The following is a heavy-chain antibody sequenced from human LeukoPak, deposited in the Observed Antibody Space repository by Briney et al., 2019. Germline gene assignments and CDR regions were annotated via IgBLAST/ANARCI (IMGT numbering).Heavy chain of an antibody. D-gene: IGHD6-13*01. CDR1: GFTVSSNY. V-gene: IGHV3-30*18. CDR2: ISYDGSNK. J-gene: IGHJ4*02. CDR3: AKSRSSWYVGDY. Sequence: GGSLRLSCAASGFTVSSNYMSWVRQAPGKGLEWVAVISYDGSNKYYADSVKGRFTISRDNSKNTLYLQMNSLRAEDTAVYYCAKSRSSWYVGDYWGQGTLVTVSS.